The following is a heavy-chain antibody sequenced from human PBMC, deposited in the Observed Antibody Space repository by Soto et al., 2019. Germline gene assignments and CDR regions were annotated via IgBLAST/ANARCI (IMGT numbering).Heavy chain of an antibody. D-gene: IGHD6-19*01. V-gene: IGHV3-53*01. CDR3: ARDRAVADPSLQH. CDR1: GFTVSSNY. CDR2: IYSGGST. Sequence: EVQLVESGGGLIQPGGSLRLSCAASGFTVSSNYMSWVRQAPGKGLEWVSVIYSGGSTYYAASVKGRFTISRDNSKNTLYLQMNSLRAEDTAVYYCARDRAVADPSLQHWGQGTLVTVSS. J-gene: IGHJ1*01.